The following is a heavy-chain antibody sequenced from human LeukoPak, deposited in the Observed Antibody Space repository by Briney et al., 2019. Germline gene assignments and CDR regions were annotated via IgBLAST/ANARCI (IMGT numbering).Heavy chain of an antibody. CDR1: GYSISSGYY. CDR2: IYHSGST. V-gene: IGHV4-38-2*02. Sequence: SETLSLTCTVSGYSISSGYYWGWIRQPPGKGLEWIGSIYHSGSTYYNPSLKSRVTISVDTSKNQFSLKLSSVTAADTAVYYCARDSWMVVAATTVRGFDPWGQGTLVTVPS. CDR3: ARDSWMVVAATTVRGFDP. D-gene: IGHD2-15*01. J-gene: IGHJ5*02.